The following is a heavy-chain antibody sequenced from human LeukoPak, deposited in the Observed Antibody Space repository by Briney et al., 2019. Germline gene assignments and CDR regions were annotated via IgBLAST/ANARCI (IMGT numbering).Heavy chain of an antibody. Sequence: GGSLRLSCAASGLTFSSYWMHWVRQAPGKGLEWVSSISSSSSYIYYADSVKGRFTISRDNAKNSLYLQMNSLRAEDTAVYYCARTRLWKGGYMDVWGKGTTVTVSS. CDR3: ARTRLWKGGYMDV. J-gene: IGHJ6*03. CDR1: GLTFSSYW. CDR2: ISSSSSYI. D-gene: IGHD5-18*01. V-gene: IGHV3-21*01.